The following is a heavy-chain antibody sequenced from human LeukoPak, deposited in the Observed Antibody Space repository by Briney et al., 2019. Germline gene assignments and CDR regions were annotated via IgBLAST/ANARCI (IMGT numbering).Heavy chain of an antibody. J-gene: IGHJ4*02. CDR2: INPNSGGT. CDR3: ARGDVLRFLEWSIDY. CDR1: GYTFTGYY. V-gene: IGHV1-2*02. D-gene: IGHD3-3*01. Sequence: ASVKVSFKASGYTFTGYYMHWVRQAPGQGLEWMGWINPNSGGTNYAQKFQGRVTMTRDTSISTAYMELSRLRSDDTAVYYCARGDVLRFLEWSIDYWGQGTLVTVSS.